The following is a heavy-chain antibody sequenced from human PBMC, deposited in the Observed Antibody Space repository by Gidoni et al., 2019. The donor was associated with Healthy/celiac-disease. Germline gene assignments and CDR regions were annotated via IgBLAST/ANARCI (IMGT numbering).Heavy chain of an antibody. D-gene: IGHD4-17*01. J-gene: IGHJ4*02. V-gene: IGHV3-64D*06. CDR3: VKDAFTVTPPY. CDR1: GFTFSSYA. CDR2: ISSNGCST. Sequence: EVQLVEAGGGWVQAGGSRRLACSAAGFTFSSYAMHWVRQAPGKGLEYVSAISSNGCSTDYADSVKGRFTISRDNSQNTLYLQMSSLRAEATAVYYCVKDAFTVTPPYWGQGTLVTVSS.